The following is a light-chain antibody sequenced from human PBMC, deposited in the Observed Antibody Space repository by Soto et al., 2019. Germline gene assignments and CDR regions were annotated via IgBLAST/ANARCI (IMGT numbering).Light chain of an antibody. Sequence: QSVLTQPASVSGSPGQSITISCTGTSSDVGSYNLVSWYQQHPGKAPKLMIYEVSKRPSGVSNRFSGSKSGNTASLTISGLQAEDEADYYCCSSAGSSTPLIFGTGTKVPVL. V-gene: IGLV2-23*02. CDR2: EVS. CDR3: CSSAGSSTPLI. J-gene: IGLJ1*01. CDR1: SSDVGSYNL.